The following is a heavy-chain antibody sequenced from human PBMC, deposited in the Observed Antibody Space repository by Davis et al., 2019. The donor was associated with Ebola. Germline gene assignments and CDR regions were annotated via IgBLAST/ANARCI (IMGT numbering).Heavy chain of an antibody. CDR1: GYNFTGYY. Sequence: ASVKVSCKASGYNFTGYYMHWVRQAPGQGLEWMGWINPNSGGTNYAQKFQGRVTMTRDTSISTAYMELSRLRSDDTAVYYCARRGRDLSGYFQHWGQGTLVTVSS. CDR3: ARRGRDLSGYFQH. CDR2: INPNSGGT. D-gene: IGHD3-10*01. J-gene: IGHJ1*01. V-gene: IGHV1-2*02.